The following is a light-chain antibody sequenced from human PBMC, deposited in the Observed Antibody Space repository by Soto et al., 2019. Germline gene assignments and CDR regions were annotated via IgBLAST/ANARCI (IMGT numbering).Light chain of an antibody. CDR1: SSDVGSYNF. CDR3: CSYAGNSGV. J-gene: IGLJ3*02. Sequence: QSALTQPASVSGSPGQSIIIPCTGTSSDVGSYNFVSWYQQHPGKAPKLMIYEVSKRPSGVSNRFSGSKSGNTASLTISGLQPEDEADYYCCSYAGNSGVFGGGTKLTVL. V-gene: IGLV2-23*02. CDR2: EVS.